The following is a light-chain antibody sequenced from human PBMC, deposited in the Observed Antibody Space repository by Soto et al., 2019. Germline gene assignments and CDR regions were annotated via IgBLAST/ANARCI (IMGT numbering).Light chain of an antibody. CDR2: EVS. CDR3: SSYAGSNNWV. Sequence: QSALTQPPSASGSPGQSVTISCTGTSSDVGGYNYVSWYQQHPGKAPRLIIYEVSKRPSGVPDRFSGSKSGNTASLTVSGLQAEDEADYYRSSYAGSNNWVFGGGTKLTVL. J-gene: IGLJ3*02. CDR1: SSDVGGYNY. V-gene: IGLV2-8*01.